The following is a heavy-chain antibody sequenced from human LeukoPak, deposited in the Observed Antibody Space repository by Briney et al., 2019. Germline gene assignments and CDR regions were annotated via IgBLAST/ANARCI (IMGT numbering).Heavy chain of an antibody. CDR3: ARDRDSSGLDY. V-gene: IGHV4-59*01. Sequence: SETLSLTCTVSGGSISSYYWSWIRQPPGKGLEWIGYIYYSASTNYNPSLKSRVTISVDTSKNQFSLKLSSVTAADTAVYYCARDRDSSGLDYWGQGTLVTVSS. CDR1: GGSISSYY. CDR2: IYYSAST. D-gene: IGHD3-22*01. J-gene: IGHJ4*02.